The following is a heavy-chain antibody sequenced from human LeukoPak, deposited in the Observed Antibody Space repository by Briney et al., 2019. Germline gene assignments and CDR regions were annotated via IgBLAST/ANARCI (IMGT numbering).Heavy chain of an antibody. CDR1: GYTFTSYG. V-gene: IGHV1-18*01. Sequence: GASVKVSCKASGYTFTSYGISWVRQAPGQGLEWMGWISAYNGNTNYAQKLQGRVTMTTDTSTSTAYMELRSLRSDDTAVYYCARDCSRYSYGWDYFDYWGQGTLVTVSS. CDR3: ARDCSRYSYGWDYFDY. J-gene: IGHJ4*02. D-gene: IGHD5-18*01. CDR2: ISAYNGNT.